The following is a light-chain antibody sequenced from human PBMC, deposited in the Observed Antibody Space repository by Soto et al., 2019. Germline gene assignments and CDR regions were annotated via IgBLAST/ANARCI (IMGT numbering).Light chain of an antibody. V-gene: IGKV1-9*01. J-gene: IGKJ4*01. CDR3: QQLNSYPLT. CDR2: AAS. Sequence: DIQLVQSPSVLSVSVGDRVTLTCLGSQGISSYLAWYQQKPGKAPKLLIYAASTLQSGVPSRFSRSGSGTEFTLTISSLQPEDFATYYCQQLNSYPLTFGGGTKVDIK. CDR1: QGISSY.